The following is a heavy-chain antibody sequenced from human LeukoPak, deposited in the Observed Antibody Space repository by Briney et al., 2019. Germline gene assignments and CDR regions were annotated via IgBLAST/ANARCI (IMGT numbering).Heavy chain of an antibody. D-gene: IGHD1-26*01. V-gene: IGHV3-74*01. CDR3: VRDLGGRSGH. J-gene: IGHJ4*02. CDR2: INEDGSTT. Sequence: GGSLRLSCAASGFTFSSNWMHWVRQAPGKGLVWVSRINEDGSTTNYADSVKGRSTIFRDNAKNTLYLQMNSLRAEDTTVYYCVRDLGGRSGHWGQGTLVTVSS. CDR1: GFTFSSNW.